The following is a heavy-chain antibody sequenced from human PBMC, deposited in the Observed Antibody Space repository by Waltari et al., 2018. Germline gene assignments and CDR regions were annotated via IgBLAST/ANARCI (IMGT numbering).Heavy chain of an antibody. V-gene: IGHV3-7*03. J-gene: IGHJ4*02. CDR1: GFILSGSW. Sequence: EVQVVESGGGLVQPGGSLTLSCEASGFILSGSWMSWVRQAQGKGLEGVAHINEDGSQKYFVDPVKGRFTISRDNAKKSLYLQMNSLRVEDTAVYYCVLWGTEANYWGQGMVVTVSS. D-gene: IGHD3-16*01. CDR2: INEDGSQK. CDR3: VLWGTEANY.